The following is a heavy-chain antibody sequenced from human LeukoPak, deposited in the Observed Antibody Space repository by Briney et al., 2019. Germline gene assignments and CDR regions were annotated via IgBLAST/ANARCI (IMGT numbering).Heavy chain of an antibody. CDR3: AKMGYCSSNSCENDWFDP. J-gene: IGHJ5*02. Sequence: GGSLRLSCAASGFTFSSYAMIWVRQAPGKGLEWVSSISGSGGSAYYADSVKGRFTISRDNSKNTLYLQMNSLRAEDTAVYYCAKMGYCSSNSCENDWFDPWGQGTLVTVSS. CDR1: GFTFSSYA. CDR2: ISGSGGSA. D-gene: IGHD2-2*01. V-gene: IGHV3-23*01.